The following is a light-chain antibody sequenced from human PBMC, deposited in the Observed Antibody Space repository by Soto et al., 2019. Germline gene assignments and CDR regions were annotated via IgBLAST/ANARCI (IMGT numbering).Light chain of an antibody. CDR3: SSYTSSSTYV. CDR1: SGDVGGYNY. Sequence: ALTQPASVSGSPGQSITISCTGTSGDVGGYNYVSWYQQHPGKAPKLMIYDVSNRPSGVSNRFSGSKSGNTASLTISGLQAEDEADYYCSSYTSSSTYVFGTGTKVTVL. CDR2: DVS. V-gene: IGLV2-14*01. J-gene: IGLJ1*01.